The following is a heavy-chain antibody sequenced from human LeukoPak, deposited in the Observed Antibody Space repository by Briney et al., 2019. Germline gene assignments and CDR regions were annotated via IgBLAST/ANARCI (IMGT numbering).Heavy chain of an antibody. CDR2: MNPNSGNT. Sequence: ASVKVSCKASGYTFTSYDINRVRQATGQGLEWMGWMNPNSGNTGYAQKFQGRVTMTRNTSITTAYMELSSLTSEDTAVYYCAREVNPYYYYYGMDVWGQGTTVTVSS. V-gene: IGHV1-8*01. J-gene: IGHJ6*02. CDR3: AREVNPYYYYYGMDV. D-gene: IGHD1-14*01. CDR1: GYTFTSYD.